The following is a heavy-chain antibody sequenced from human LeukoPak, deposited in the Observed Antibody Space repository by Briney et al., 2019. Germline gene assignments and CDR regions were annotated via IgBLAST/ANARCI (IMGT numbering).Heavy chain of an antibody. CDR2: IDYDGTTT. CDR1: GFSLSTFW. CDR3: THLGWFDP. J-gene: IGHJ5*02. V-gene: IGHV3-74*01. Sequence: GGSLRLSCAASGFSLSTFWMHWVRQAPGKGLVWVSRIDYDGTTTTYADSVKGRFTISRDNAKNTLYLQMNGLRAEDTAVYYCTHLGWFDPWGQGTLVTVSS.